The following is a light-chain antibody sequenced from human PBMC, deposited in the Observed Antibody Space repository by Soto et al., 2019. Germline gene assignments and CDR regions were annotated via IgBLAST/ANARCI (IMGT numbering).Light chain of an antibody. CDR3: QQYGSSPRT. J-gene: IGKJ1*01. V-gene: IGKV3-20*01. CDR2: GAS. Sequence: EIVLTQSPGTLSLSPGERATLSCRASQSVSSSYLAWYQQKPGQATRLLIYGASSRATGIPDRFSGSGSGTDFTSTISRLEPEDVAVYYCQQYGSSPRTFGQGTKVEIK. CDR1: QSVSSSY.